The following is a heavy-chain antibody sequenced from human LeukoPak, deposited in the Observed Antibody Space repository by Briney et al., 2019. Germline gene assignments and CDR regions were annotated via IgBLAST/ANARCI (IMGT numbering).Heavy chain of an antibody. D-gene: IGHD3-3*01. Sequence: SETLSLTCTVSGGSISSYYWSWIRQPPGKGLEWIGYIYYSGSTNYNPSLKSRGTISVDTSKNQFSLKLSSVTAADTAVYYCASLLGGAITMDGDAFDIWGQGTMVTVSS. J-gene: IGHJ3*02. CDR2: IYYSGST. V-gene: IGHV4-59*08. CDR1: GGSISSYY. CDR3: ASLLGGAITMDGDAFDI.